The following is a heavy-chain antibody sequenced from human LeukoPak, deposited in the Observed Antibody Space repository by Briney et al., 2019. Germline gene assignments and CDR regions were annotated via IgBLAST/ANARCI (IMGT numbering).Heavy chain of an antibody. Sequence: SETLSLTCAVYGVSFSGYYWSWIRQPPGKGLEWIGEINHSGSTNYNPALKSRVTISVDTSKNQFSLNLSSVTAADTDVYYCARDLYDSRPGWGQGTLVTVSS. CDR1: GVSFSGYY. J-gene: IGHJ4*02. D-gene: IGHD3-22*01. CDR2: INHSGST. V-gene: IGHV4-34*01. CDR3: ARDLYDSRPG.